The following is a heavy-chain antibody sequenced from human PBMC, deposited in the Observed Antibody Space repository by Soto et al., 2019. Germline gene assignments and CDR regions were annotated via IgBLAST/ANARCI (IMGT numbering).Heavy chain of an antibody. CDR2: IYYSGST. D-gene: IGHD3-22*01. Sequence: SETLSLTSTVSGGSISSYYWSWIRQPPGKGLEWIGYIYYSGSTNYNPSLKSRVTISVDTSKNQFSLKLSSVTAADTAVYYCAREDRSGYLISYFDYWGQGTLVTVSS. CDR3: AREDRSGYLISYFDY. CDR1: GGSISSYY. V-gene: IGHV4-59*01. J-gene: IGHJ4*02.